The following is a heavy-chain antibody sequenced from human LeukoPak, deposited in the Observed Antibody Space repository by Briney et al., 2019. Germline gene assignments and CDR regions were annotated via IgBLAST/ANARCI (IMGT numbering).Heavy chain of an antibody. D-gene: IGHD3-10*01. Sequence: GGSLRLSCAASGFTFDDYAMHWVRQAPGKGLEWVSLISGDGGSTYYADSVKGRCTISRDNSKNSLYLQMNSLRTEDAALYYCATDGEAGATYYYYYYMDVWGKGTTVTVSS. V-gene: IGHV3-43*02. CDR3: ATDGEAGATYYYYYYMDV. CDR2: ISGDGGST. J-gene: IGHJ6*03. CDR1: GFTFDDYA.